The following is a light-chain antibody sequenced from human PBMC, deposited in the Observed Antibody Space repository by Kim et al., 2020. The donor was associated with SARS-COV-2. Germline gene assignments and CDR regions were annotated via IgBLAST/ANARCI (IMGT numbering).Light chain of an antibody. CDR3: QQLSSYPLT. CDR2: AAS. V-gene: IGKV1-9*01. J-gene: IGKJ4*01. Sequence: ASVGDTVTITCRASQGISSFLAWYQQKPGTAPKLLIYAASTLQGGVPLRFSGSGSGTDFTLTISSLQPEEFATYFCQQLSSYPLTFGAGTKVDIK. CDR1: QGISSF.